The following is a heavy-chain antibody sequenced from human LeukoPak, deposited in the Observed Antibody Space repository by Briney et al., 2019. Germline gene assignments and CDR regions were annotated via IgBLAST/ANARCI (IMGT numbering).Heavy chain of an antibody. J-gene: IGHJ6*02. D-gene: IGHD5-24*01. Sequence: PGGSLRLSCAASGFVFSSYAMNWVHQAPGKGLEGISYISRSSTTIYYADSVKGRFTISRDNAKNSLYLQMNSLRDEDSAVYYCARDPRMAAMGFYSYAMDVWGQGTTVSVSS. V-gene: IGHV3-48*02. CDR3: ARDPRMAAMGFYSYAMDV. CDR2: ISRSSTTI. CDR1: GFVFSSYA.